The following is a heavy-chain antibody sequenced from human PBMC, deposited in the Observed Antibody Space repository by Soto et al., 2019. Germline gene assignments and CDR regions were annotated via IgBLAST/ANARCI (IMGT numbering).Heavy chain of an antibody. V-gene: IGHV3-48*02. CDR1: GFTFSSYE. Sequence: GGSLRLSYAASGFTFSSYEMNWVRQAPGKGLEWVSYFGTSRKYIYYADSVRGRFTISRDDAKNSLYLQLNSLRDEETALYYCVRDRDWAVDIWGRWTMVTVSS. CDR2: FGTSRKYI. D-gene: IGHD3-9*01. J-gene: IGHJ3*02. CDR3: VRDRDWAVDI.